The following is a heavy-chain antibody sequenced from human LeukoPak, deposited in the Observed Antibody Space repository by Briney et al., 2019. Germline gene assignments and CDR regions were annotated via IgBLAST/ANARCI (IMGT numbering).Heavy chain of an antibody. CDR1: RFTFGDYA. V-gene: IGHV3-23*01. CDR3: AKGHPPVATKGDY. CDR2: ISGSGGST. D-gene: IGHD5-12*01. Sequence: PGGSLRLSCTGSRFTFGDYAMSWVRQAPGKGLEWVSAISGSGGSTYYADSVKGRSTISRDNSKNTLYLQMNSLRAEDTAVYYCAKGHPPVATKGDYWGQGTLVTVSS. J-gene: IGHJ4*02.